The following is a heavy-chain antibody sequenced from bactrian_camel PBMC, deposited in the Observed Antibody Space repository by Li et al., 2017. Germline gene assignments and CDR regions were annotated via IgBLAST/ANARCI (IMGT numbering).Heavy chain of an antibody. CDR2: ITSLPSLFRAA. D-gene: IGHD2*01. V-gene: IGHV3S6*01. J-gene: IGHJ4*01. Sequence: HVQLVESGGGLVQPGGSLRLSCAASGITFSRHDMSWVRQAPGKEVEWVAGITSLPSLFRAASYADSVKGRFTISRDNAKDTLYLQMNNLKLEDSGVYYCAAGFLLPGPCGRGSWLGGEIMHSGQGTQVTVS. CDR3: AAGFLLPGPCGRGSWLGGEIMH. CDR1: GITFSRHD.